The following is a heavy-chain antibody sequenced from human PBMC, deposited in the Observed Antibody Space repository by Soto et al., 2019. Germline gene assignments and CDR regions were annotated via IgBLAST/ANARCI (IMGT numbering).Heavy chain of an antibody. J-gene: IGHJ4*02. Sequence: GGSLRLSCAASGFTFSSYAMSWVRQAPGKGLEWVSAISGSGGSTYYEDSVKGRFTISRDNSKNTLYLQMNSLRAEDTAVYYCAKGYYYDSSGYSYFDYWGQGTLVTVSS. V-gene: IGHV3-23*01. CDR3: AKGYYYDSSGYSYFDY. CDR2: ISGSGGST. CDR1: GFTFSSYA. D-gene: IGHD3-22*01.